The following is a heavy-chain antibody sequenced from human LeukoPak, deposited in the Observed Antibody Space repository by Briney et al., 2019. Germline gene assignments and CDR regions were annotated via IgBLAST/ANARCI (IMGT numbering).Heavy chain of an antibody. Sequence: GGSLRLSCATSGFTFSSYEMNWVRQAPGKGLEWVSYISSSGNNIYYADSVKGRFTISRDNAKKSLYLQMNSLRAEDTALYYCARLQYTSGCYDNWGRGTLVTVSS. CDR3: ARLQYTSGCYDN. CDR2: ISSSGNNI. D-gene: IGHD6-19*01. J-gene: IGHJ4*02. CDR1: GFTFSSYE. V-gene: IGHV3-48*03.